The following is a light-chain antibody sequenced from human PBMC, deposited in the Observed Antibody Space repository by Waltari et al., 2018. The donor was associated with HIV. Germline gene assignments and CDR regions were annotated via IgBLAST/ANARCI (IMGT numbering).Light chain of an antibody. CDR1: SSDVGGYNY. CDR3: SSYTSSSLVV. J-gene: IGLJ2*01. CDR2: EVS. V-gene: IGLV2-14*01. Sequence: QSALTQPASVSGSPGQSITISCTGTSSDVGGYNYVSWYQQHPGKAPKLMIYEVSNRPSGVSNRFSGSKSGNTASLTISGLQAEDEADDYCSSYTSSSLVVFGGGTKLTVL.